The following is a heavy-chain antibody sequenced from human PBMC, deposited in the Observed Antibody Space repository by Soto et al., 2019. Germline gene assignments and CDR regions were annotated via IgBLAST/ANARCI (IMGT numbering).Heavy chain of an antibody. Sequence: GGSLRLSCAASGFTFSNSAMSWVSQAPGKGLKWVSAISGGGDNTYYADSVKGRFTISRDNSKNTLYLQMNSLRAEDTAIYYCAKGGSVTMVRGADNWFDPWGQGTLVTVSS. CDR2: ISGGGDNT. CDR3: AKGGSVTMVRGADNWFDP. J-gene: IGHJ5*02. D-gene: IGHD3-10*01. V-gene: IGHV3-23*01. CDR1: GFTFSNSA.